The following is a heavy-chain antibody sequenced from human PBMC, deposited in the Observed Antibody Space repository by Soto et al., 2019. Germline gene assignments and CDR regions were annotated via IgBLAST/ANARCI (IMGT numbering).Heavy chain of an antibody. V-gene: IGHV5-51*01. J-gene: IGHJ4*02. CDR3: ARTRDSSRQYFLDY. Sequence: GESLKISCKGSGYTFSSDWIAWVRQMPGKGLEWMGIIYPGDSDTRYSPSFRGQVTISADKSISTAYLQWSSLKASDTAMYYCARTRDSSRQYFLDYWGQGTLVTVSS. D-gene: IGHD3-22*01. CDR1: GYTFSSDW. CDR2: IYPGDSDT.